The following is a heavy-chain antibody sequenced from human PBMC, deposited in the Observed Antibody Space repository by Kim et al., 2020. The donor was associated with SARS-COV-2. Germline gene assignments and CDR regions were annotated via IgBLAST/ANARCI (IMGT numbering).Heavy chain of an antibody. Sequence: RFTISRDNAKNSLYLQMNSLRAEDTAVYYCARDLLEDIVVVPAAMTAFDIWGQGTMVTVSS. CDR3: ARDLLEDIVVVPAAMTAFDI. D-gene: IGHD2-2*01. J-gene: IGHJ3*02. V-gene: IGHV3-11*06.